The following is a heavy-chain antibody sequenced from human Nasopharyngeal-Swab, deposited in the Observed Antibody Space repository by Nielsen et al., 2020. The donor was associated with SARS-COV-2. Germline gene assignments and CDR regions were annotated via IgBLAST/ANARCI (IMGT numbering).Heavy chain of an antibody. CDR2: ISGAADLT. J-gene: IGHJ4*02. Sequence: GGSLRLSCAASGFSFSNYAVSWVRQAPGRGLEWVSGISGAADLTYYADSVRGRFTISRDNSKNTVYLQMNTLRADDTALYFCTRGLTGHIVQWNPSPYWGQGTLVTVSS. CDR3: TRGLTGHIVQWNPSPY. CDR1: GFSFSNYA. D-gene: IGHD1-14*01. V-gene: IGHV3-23*01.